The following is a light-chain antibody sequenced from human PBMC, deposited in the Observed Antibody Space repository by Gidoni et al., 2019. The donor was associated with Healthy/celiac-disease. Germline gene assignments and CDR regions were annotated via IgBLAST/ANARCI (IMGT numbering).Light chain of an antibody. CDR2: AAS. V-gene: IGKV1-39*01. Sequence: DIQMTQSPSSLSAPVGDRVTITCRASQSISSYLNWYQQKPGKAPKLLIYAASSLQSGVPSRFSGSGSGTDFTLTISSLQPEDFATYYCQQSYSTPLVFGPGTKVDIK. CDR3: QQSYSTPLV. J-gene: IGKJ3*01. CDR1: QSISSY.